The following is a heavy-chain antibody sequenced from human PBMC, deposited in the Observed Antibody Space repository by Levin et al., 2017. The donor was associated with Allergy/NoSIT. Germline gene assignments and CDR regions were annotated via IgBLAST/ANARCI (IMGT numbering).Heavy chain of an antibody. D-gene: IGHD1-26*01. Sequence: GGSLRLSCAASGFTFNTYSMNWVRQAPGKGLEWVSYISSSSSNIFYADSVKGRFTISRDNAKNSLYLQMNSLRAEDTAVYYCARDWKERSGSYLYNPFDSWGQGTLVTVSS. CDR1: GFTFNTYS. CDR3: ARDWKERSGSYLYNPFDS. J-gene: IGHJ4*02. CDR2: ISSSSSNI. V-gene: IGHV3-48*01.